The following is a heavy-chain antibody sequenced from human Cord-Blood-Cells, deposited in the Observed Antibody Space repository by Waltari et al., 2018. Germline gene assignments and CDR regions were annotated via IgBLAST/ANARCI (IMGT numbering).Heavy chain of an antibody. J-gene: IGHJ6*03. CDR2: IYSGGST. Sequence: EVQLVESGGGLIQPGGSLRLSCAASGFTVSSNYMSWVRPAPGKGLEWVSVIYSGGSTYYADSVKGRFTISRDNSKNTLYLQMNSLRAEDTAVYYCARGCSSTSCSLYYYYYMDVWGKGTTVTVSS. CDR1: GFTVSSNY. CDR3: ARGCSSTSCSLYYYYYMDV. D-gene: IGHD2-2*01. V-gene: IGHV3-53*01.